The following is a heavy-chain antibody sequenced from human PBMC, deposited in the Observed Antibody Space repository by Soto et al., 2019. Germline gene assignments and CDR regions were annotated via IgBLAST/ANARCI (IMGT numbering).Heavy chain of an antibody. CDR2: ISGSGIST. V-gene: IGHV3-23*01. CDR3: VKPPVITASYYYYDMDV. Sequence: EAQLLESGGGLVQPGGSLRLSCAASGFTFSTYPMSWVRQAPGKGLEWVSGISGSGISTYYTDSGKGRFTISRDNSKNTVFMQMSSLRDEETAGYYCVKPPVITASYYYYDMDVWGQGTTVTVSS. CDR1: GFTFSTYP. D-gene: IGHD4-4*01. J-gene: IGHJ6*02.